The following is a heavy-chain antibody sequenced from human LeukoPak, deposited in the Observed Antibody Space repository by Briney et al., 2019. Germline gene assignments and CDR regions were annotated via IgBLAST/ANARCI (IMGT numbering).Heavy chain of an antibody. CDR3: ASMDSSSSNAFDI. J-gene: IGHJ3*02. D-gene: IGHD6-6*01. V-gene: IGHV4-39*01. Sequence: SETLSLTCTVSGGPISSSSYYWGWIRQPPGTGLEWIGSIYYSGSTYYNPSLKSRVNISVDTSKNQFSLKLSSVTAADTAVYYCASMDSSSSNAFDIWGQGTMVTVSS. CDR2: IYYSGST. CDR1: GGPISSSSYY.